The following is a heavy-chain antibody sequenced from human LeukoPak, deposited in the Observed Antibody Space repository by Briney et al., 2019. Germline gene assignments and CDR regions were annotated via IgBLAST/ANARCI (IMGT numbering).Heavy chain of an antibody. CDR1: GFTFSSYA. CDR2: ISGSGGST. Sequence: PGGSLRLSCAASGFTFSSYAMSWVRQAPGKGLEWVSAISGSGGSTYYADSVKGRFTISRDNSKNTLYLQMNGLRAEDTAVYYCAKARDYDYAVGYWGQGTLVTVSS. J-gene: IGHJ4*02. D-gene: IGHD3-16*01. V-gene: IGHV3-23*01. CDR3: AKARDYDYAVGY.